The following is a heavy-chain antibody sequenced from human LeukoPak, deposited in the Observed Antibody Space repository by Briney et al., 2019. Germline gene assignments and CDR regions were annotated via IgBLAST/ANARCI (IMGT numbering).Heavy chain of an antibody. CDR3: ARGRDYYDTYLPIDY. J-gene: IGHJ4*02. V-gene: IGHV3-33*01. D-gene: IGHD3-22*01. CDR1: GFTFSSYG. Sequence: PGRSLRLSCAASGFTFSSYGMHRVRQAPGKGLEWVAVIWYDGSNKYYADSVKGRFTISRDNSKNTLYLQMNSLRAEDTAVYYCARGRDYYDTYLPIDYWGQGPLVTVSS. CDR2: IWYDGSNK.